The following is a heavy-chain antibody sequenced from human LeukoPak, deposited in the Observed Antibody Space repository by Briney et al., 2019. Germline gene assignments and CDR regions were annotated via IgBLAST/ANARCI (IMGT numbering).Heavy chain of an antibody. CDR2: IYYSGIT. D-gene: IGHD4-17*01. Sequence: SSETLSLTCTVSGGSISSSPYYWGWIRQPPGQGLEWIGSIYYSGITYYNPSLESRVTISVDTSKNQFPLKLNSVTAADTAVYYCVRRRGDGDYRPDYWGQGTLVAVSS. CDR1: GGSISSSPYY. V-gene: IGHV4-39*01. J-gene: IGHJ4*02. CDR3: VRRRGDGDYRPDY.